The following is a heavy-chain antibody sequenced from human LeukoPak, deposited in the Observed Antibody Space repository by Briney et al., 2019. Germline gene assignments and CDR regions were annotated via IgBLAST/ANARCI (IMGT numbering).Heavy chain of an antibody. V-gene: IGHV4-39*01. CDR2: IYYSGST. CDR1: GGSMSSSSYY. D-gene: IGHD2-2*01. J-gene: IGHJ6*03. Sequence: PSETLSLTCTVSGGSMSSSSYYWGWIRQPPGKGLEWIGSIYYSGSTYYKPSLKSRVTISVDTSKNQFSLKLSSVTAADTAVYYCAVVPADYYYCYIDVWGKGTTVTVSS. CDR3: AVVPADYYYCYIDV.